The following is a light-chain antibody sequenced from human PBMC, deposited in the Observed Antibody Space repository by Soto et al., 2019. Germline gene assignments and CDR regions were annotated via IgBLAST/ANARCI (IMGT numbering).Light chain of an antibody. Sequence: DIQMTQSPSTLSASVGDRVTITCRASQSISSWLAWYRQKPGKAPKLLIYDASSLESGVPSRFSGSGSGTEFTLTISSLQPDDFATYYCQQYNSPPWTFGQGTKVEIK. J-gene: IGKJ1*01. CDR2: DAS. CDR1: QSISSW. CDR3: QQYNSPPWT. V-gene: IGKV1-5*01.